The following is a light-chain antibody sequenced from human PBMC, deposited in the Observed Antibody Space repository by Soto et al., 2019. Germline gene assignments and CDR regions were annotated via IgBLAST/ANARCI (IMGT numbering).Light chain of an antibody. CDR1: QGVSDK. V-gene: IGKV3-15*01. Sequence: EIVMTQSPATLSVSPGERATLSCRASQGVSDKLAWYQQKPGQAPRLLIYHASTRATGIPARFSGSGSGTEFTLTISSLQSEDFAVYYCQQYNNWPPWTFGQGTKVDIK. CDR3: QQYNNWPPWT. CDR2: HAS. J-gene: IGKJ1*01.